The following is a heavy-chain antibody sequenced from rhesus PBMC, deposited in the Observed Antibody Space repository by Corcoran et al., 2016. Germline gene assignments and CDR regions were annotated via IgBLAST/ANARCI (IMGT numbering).Heavy chain of an antibody. V-gene: IGHV4-73*01. CDR2: IDGNSART. J-gene: IGHJ4*01. CDR3: ARDEDTATVTD. CDR1: GGSISGYYY. D-gene: IGHD5-12*01. Sequence: QVKLQQWGEGLVKPSETLSLTCAVYGGSISGYYYWRLIRPPPGKGPEVIGNIDGNSARTNYNPSLKNRVTISKDTSKNQFSLKLSSVTAADTAVYYCARDEDTATVTDWGQGVLVTVSS.